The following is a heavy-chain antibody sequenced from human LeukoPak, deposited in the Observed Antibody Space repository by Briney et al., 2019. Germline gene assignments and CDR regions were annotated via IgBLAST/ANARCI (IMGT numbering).Heavy chain of an antibody. Sequence: PSETLSLTCTVSGGSISSYYWSWIRHPPGKGLEWIGYISDSGTNHNPSLKSRVTISVDTYKNQFSLKITSVTAADTAVYYCARHGGGYSFDYWGQGTLVTVSS. D-gene: IGHD5-24*01. CDR1: GGSISSYY. J-gene: IGHJ4*02. CDR2: ISDSGT. V-gene: IGHV4-59*08. CDR3: ARHGGGYSFDY.